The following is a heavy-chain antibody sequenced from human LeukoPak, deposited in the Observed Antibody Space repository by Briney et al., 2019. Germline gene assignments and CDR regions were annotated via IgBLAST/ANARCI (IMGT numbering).Heavy chain of an antibody. V-gene: IGHV3-48*03. D-gene: IGHD5-18*01. Sequence: PGGSLRLSCAASGFTFRTYEMNCVRQAPGKGLEWVSYISSSGGTTYYADSVKGRFTISRDNAKNSLDLQVNSMRAEDTAIYYCARDMSSDSYGYTRGILDNWGQGTLVTVSS. CDR3: ARDMSSDSYGYTRGILDN. CDR2: ISSSGGTT. J-gene: IGHJ4*02. CDR1: GFTFRTYE.